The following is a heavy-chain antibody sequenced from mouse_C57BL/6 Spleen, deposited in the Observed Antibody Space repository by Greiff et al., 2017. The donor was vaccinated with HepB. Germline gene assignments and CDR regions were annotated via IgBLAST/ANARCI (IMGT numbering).Heavy chain of an antibody. CDR3: ARGAYDYGDYFDY. Sequence: VKLLESGPELVKPGASVKISCKASGYAFSSSWMNWVKQRPGKGLEWIGRIYPGDGDTNYNGKFKGKATLTADKSSSTAYMQLSSLTSEDSAVYFCARGAYDYGDYFDYWGQGTTLTVSS. CDR2: IYPGDGDT. V-gene: IGHV1-82*01. J-gene: IGHJ2*01. D-gene: IGHD2-4*01. CDR1: GYAFSSSW.